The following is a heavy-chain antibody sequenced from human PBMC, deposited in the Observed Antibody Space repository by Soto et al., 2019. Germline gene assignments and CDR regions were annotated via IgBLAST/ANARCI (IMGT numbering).Heavy chain of an antibody. Sequence: QVQLVQSGAEVKKPGSSVKVSCKASGGTLSSYNLSWVRQAPGQGLEWMGGIIPIFGTANYAQKFQGRVTITTDKSKSTAYMEVSSLVFEDTAVYYCARDGTSGSLRYSDYWGQGTLVTVSS. CDR1: GGTLSSYN. J-gene: IGHJ4*02. CDR3: ARDGTSGSLRYSDY. V-gene: IGHV1-69*06. CDR2: IIPIFGTA. D-gene: IGHD3-22*01.